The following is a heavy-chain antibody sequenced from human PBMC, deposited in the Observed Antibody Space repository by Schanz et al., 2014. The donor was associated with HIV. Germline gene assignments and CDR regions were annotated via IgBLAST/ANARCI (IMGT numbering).Heavy chain of an antibody. CDR1: GYDFCYLD. Sequence: QVQLVQSRAEVKKPGASVRVSCEASGYDFCYLDITWVRQAPGQGREWMGWRNPNRGNAGFAQNFQGRVTLTRDTSITTAYMELTSLRPEDTAVYYCARRRGWGSYRYFPYGLDVWGQGTTVTVSS. J-gene: IGHJ6*02. D-gene: IGHD3-16*02. CDR2: RNPNRGNA. V-gene: IGHV1-8*01. CDR3: ARRRGWGSYRYFPYGLDV.